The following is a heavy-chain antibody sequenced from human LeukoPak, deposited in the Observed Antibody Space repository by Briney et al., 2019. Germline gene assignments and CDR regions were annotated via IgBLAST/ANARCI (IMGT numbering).Heavy chain of an antibody. CDR2: INPKSGDT. V-gene: IGHV1-2*02. J-gene: IGHJ6*03. CDR1: GGTFSSYA. CDR3: ARDAGDTSKWYESLYYYMDV. D-gene: IGHD6-13*01. Sequence: ASVKVSCKASGGTFSSYAISWVRQAPGQGLEWMGWINPKSGDTIYAQKFQGRVTMTRDTSISTAYMELSSLRSDDTAVYHCARDAGDTSKWYESLYYYMDVWGKGTTVTVSS.